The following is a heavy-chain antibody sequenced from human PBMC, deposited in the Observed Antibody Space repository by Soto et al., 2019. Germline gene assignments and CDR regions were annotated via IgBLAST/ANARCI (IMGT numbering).Heavy chain of an antibody. V-gene: IGHV4-28*01. CDR3: ARREIQGPIDY. J-gene: IGHJ4*02. D-gene: IGHD1-26*01. Sequence: QVQLQESGPGLVKPSDTLSLTCAVSGYSISSSNWWGWIRQPPGKGLEWIGYIYYSGTTYYNPSLKSRVTQAVDTSKNQFALKLTSVTAVDTAVYYCARREIQGPIDYWGQGTLVTVSS. CDR1: GYSISSSNW. CDR2: IYYSGTT.